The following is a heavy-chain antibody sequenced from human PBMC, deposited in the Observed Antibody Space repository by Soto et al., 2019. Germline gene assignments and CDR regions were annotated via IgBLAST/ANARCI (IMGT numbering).Heavy chain of an antibody. Sequence: QVQLVESGGGVVQPGRSLRLSCAASGFTFSSYVMHWVRQAPGKGLEWVAVISYDGINKYYADSVKGRFTISRDNSKNTLYLQMNSPRAEDTAVYDCARVGRGVAGIDYWGQGTLVTVSS. J-gene: IGHJ4*02. CDR3: ARVGRGVAGIDY. CDR1: GFTFSSYV. CDR2: ISYDGINK. D-gene: IGHD6-19*01. V-gene: IGHV3-30-3*01.